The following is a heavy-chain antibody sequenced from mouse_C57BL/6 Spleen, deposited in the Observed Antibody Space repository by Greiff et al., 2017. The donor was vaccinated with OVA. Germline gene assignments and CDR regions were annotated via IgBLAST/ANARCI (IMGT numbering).Heavy chain of an antibody. J-gene: IGHJ3*01. V-gene: IGHV1-42*01. CDR3: ARGGNPRAFAY. CDR1: GYSFTGYY. CDR2: INPSTGGT. Sequence: EVQLQQSGPELVKPGASVKISCKASGYSFTGYYMNWVKQSPEKSLEWIGEINPSTGGTTYNQKFKAKATLTVDKSSSTAYMQLKSLTSEDSAVYYCARGGNPRAFAYWGQGTLVTVSA. D-gene: IGHD2-1*01.